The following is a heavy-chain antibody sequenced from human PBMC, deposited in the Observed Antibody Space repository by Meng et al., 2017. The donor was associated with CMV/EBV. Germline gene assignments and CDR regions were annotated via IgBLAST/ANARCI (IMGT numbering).Heavy chain of an antibody. CDR2: INPNSGGT. J-gene: IGHJ4*02. CDR3: ARDEGGYSAETRYDY. V-gene: IGHV1-2*02. CDR1: GYTFTGYY. Sequence: ASVKVSCKASGYTFTGYYMHWVRQAPGQGLEWMGWINPNSGGTNYAKKFQGRVTMTRDTSISTAYMELSRLRSDDTAVYYCARDEGGYSAETRYDYWGQGTLVTVSS. D-gene: IGHD5-12*01.